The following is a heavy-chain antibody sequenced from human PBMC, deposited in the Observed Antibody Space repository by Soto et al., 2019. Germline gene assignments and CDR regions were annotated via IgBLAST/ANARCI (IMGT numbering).Heavy chain of an antibody. CDR2: IFYTGTT. V-gene: IGHV4-39*02. D-gene: IGHD2-15*01. CDR1: GGSISYNSYY. CDR3: ARLVVVAPCAKA. Sequence: ETLSLTCSVSGGSISYNSYYWGWIRQPPGKGLEWVGGIFYTGTTYYSPSLKDRVTISVDTSKNSFSLNLTSVTAADTAVYFCARLVVVAPCAKAGGKETLVPAYS. J-gene: IGHJ4*02.